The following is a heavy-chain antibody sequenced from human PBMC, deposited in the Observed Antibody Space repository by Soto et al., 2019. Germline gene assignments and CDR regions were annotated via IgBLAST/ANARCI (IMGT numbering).Heavy chain of an antibody. J-gene: IGHJ6*02. V-gene: IGHV3-48*04. Sequence: EVQLVESGGGLVQPGGSLRLSCAASGFTFSSYSMNWVRQAPGKGLEWVSYISSSSSTIYYADSVKGRFTISRDNAKNSLYLQMNSLRAEDTAVYYCARDGYSSGWSPYYYYYGMDVWGQGTTVTVSS. CDR3: ARDGYSSGWSPYYYYYGMDV. D-gene: IGHD6-19*01. CDR2: ISSSSSTI. CDR1: GFTFSSYS.